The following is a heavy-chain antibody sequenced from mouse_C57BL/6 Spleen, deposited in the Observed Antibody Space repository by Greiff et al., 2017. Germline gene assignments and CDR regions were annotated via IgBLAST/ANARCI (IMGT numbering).Heavy chain of an antibody. V-gene: IGHV1-82*01. CDR3: ARGLAY. J-gene: IGHJ3*01. CDR1: GYAFSSSW. Sequence: VQLQQSGPELVKPGASVKISCKASGYAFSSSWMNWVKQRHGKGLEWIGRIYPGDGDTNYNGKFKGKATLTADKSSSTAYMQLSSLTSEDSAVYFCARGLAYWGQGTLVTVSA. CDR2: IYPGDGDT.